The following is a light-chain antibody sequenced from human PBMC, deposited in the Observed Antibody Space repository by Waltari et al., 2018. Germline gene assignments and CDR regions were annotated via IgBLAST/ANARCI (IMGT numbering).Light chain of an antibody. J-gene: IGKJ1*01. Sequence: ETVLKQSPGTLSLSPGERATLSCRASQSVSSSYLAWYQQKPGRAPRLLIFGASSRASGIPDRFNGSGSGTEFTLTISRLEPEDFAMYYCQQYVNSRWTFGQGTKVEIK. V-gene: IGKV3-20*01. CDR1: QSVSSSY. CDR3: QQYVNSRWT. CDR2: GAS.